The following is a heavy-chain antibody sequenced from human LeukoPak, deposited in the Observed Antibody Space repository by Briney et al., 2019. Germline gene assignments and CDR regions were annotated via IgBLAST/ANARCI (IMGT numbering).Heavy chain of an antibody. J-gene: IGHJ6*03. D-gene: IGHD6-13*01. V-gene: IGHV1-18*01. CDR3: ARVMQLAHYYYYYMDI. CDR2: ISAYNGYT. CDR1: GYTFSSYD. Sequence: ASVKVSCKASGYTFSSYDIIWVRQAPGQGLEWMGWISAYNGYTNYAQKFQGRVTMTTDTSTSTAYMELRSLRSDDTAVYYCARVMQLAHYYYYYMDIWGKGTTVTVSS.